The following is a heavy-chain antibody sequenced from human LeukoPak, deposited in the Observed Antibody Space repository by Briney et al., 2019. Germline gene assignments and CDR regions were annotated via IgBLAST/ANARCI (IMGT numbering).Heavy chain of an antibody. CDR1: GYSFSNHW. D-gene: IGHD6-13*01. Sequence: GESLRISCKGSGYSFSNHWIGWVRQMPGKGLEWMGIIYPGDSDTRYSPSFQGQVTISADKSISTAYLQWSSLKASDTAMYYCARLRAAAGTQFFDYWGQGTLVTVSS. J-gene: IGHJ4*02. V-gene: IGHV5-51*01. CDR2: IYPGDSDT. CDR3: ARLRAAAGTQFFDY.